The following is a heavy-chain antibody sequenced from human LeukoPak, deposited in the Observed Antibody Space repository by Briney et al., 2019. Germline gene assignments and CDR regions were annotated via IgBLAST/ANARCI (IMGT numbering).Heavy chain of an antibody. CDR2: INHSGST. CDR1: GGSFSGYY. CDR3: ARAYLGVALTHFDY. Sequence: SETLSLTCAVYGGSFSGYYWSWIRQPPGKGLEWIGEINHSGSTNYNPSLKSRVTISVDTSKNQFSLKLSSVTAADTAVYYCARAYLGVALTHFDYWGQGTLVTVSS. D-gene: IGHD3-3*01. J-gene: IGHJ4*02. V-gene: IGHV4-34*01.